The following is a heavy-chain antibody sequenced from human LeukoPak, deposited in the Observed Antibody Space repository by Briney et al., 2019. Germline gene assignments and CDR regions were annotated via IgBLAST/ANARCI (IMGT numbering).Heavy chain of an antibody. V-gene: IGHV3-23*01. D-gene: IGHD3-10*01. Sequence: PGGSLRLSCAASGFTFSSYAMSWVRQAPGKGLEWVSAISGSGGSTYYADSVKGRFTISRDNSKNTLYLQMNSLRAEDTAVYYCAKDLSGSHYNPLGDWGQGTLVTVSS. J-gene: IGHJ4*02. CDR2: ISGSGGST. CDR3: AKDLSGSHYNPLGD. CDR1: GFTFSSYA.